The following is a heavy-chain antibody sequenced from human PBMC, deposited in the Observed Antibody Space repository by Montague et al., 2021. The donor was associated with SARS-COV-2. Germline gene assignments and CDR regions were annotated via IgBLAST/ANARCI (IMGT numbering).Heavy chain of an antibody. D-gene: IGHD4-11*01. CDR1: GGSISSYY. CDR3: AVNSNYYYYYGMDV. CDR2: IYHSGST. Sequence: SETLSLTCTVSGGSISSYYWGWIRQPPGKGLEWIGSIYHSGSTYYNPSLKSRVTISVDTSKNQFSLKLSSVTAADTAVYYCAVNSNYYYYYGMDVWGQGTTVTVSS. V-gene: IGHV4-59*04. J-gene: IGHJ6*02.